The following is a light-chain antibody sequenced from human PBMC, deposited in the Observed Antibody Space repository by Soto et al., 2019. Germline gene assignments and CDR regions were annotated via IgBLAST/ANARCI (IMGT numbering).Light chain of an antibody. CDR1: QSVSSN. V-gene: IGKV3-15*01. J-gene: IGKJ5*01. CDR2: GAS. Sequence: EIVMTQSPATLSVSPGERATLSCRVSQSVSSNLAWYQQKPGQAPRLLIYGASTRATGIPARFSGSGSGTEFNLTISSLQSEDFALYYCQQYNNWPPITFGQGTRLEIK. CDR3: QQYNNWPPIT.